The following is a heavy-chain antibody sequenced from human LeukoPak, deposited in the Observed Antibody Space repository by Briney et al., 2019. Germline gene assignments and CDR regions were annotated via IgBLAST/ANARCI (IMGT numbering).Heavy chain of an antibody. CDR2: ISISGGTT. D-gene: IGHD4-17*01. Sequence: GGSLRLSCTASAFAFSNHAMSWVRQAPGKGLEWVSSISISGGTTYYADSVKGRFTISRENSKSTLYLQMNNLRADDTAVYYCANEIRPNDYWGQGALVTVSS. CDR3: ANEIRPNDY. J-gene: IGHJ4*02. V-gene: IGHV3-23*01. CDR1: AFAFSNHA.